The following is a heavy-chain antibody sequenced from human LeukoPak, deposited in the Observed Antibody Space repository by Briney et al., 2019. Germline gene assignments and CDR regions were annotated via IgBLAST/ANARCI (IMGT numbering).Heavy chain of an antibody. CDR2: IYIAGST. CDR1: GVTVNSNY. D-gene: IGHD3-3*01. CDR3: ARVSYHDVLSGYYLDS. J-gene: IGHJ5*01. V-gene: IGHV3-66*01. Sequence: GGSLRLACAASGVTVNSNYMSWVRQAPGKGLEWVSVIYIAGSTYYTDSVKGRSTISRDNSKNTLYLQMKSLRAEDTAVYFCARVSYHDVLSGYYLDSWGPGTLVTVSS.